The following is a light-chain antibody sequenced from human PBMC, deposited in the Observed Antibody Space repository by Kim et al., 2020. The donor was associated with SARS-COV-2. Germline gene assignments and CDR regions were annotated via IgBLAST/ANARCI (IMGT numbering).Light chain of an antibody. CDR2: DVS. CDR1: SSDVGGYNY. CDR3: SSYTSSSGV. V-gene: IGLV2-14*01. Sequence: QSALTQPASVSGSPGQSITISCTGTSSDVGGYNYVSWYQQHPGKAPKLMIYDVSQRPSGVSNRFSGSKSGNTASLTISGLQAEDDADYYSSSYTSSSGVFGGGTQLTVL. J-gene: IGLJ3*02.